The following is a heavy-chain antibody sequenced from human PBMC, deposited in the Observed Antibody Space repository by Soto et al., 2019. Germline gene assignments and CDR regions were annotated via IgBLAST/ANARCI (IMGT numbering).Heavy chain of an antibody. D-gene: IGHD4-17*01. CDR2: IYYSGST. V-gene: IGHV4-59*01. CDR1: GGSISSYY. CDR3: ARDLGDYDLTSCGMDV. J-gene: IGHJ6*02. Sequence: SETLSLTCTVSGGSISSYYWSWIRQPPGKGLEWIGYIYYSGSTNYNPSLKSRVTISVDTSKNQFSLKLSSVTAADTAVYYCARDLGDYDLTSCGMDVWGQGTTVTVSS.